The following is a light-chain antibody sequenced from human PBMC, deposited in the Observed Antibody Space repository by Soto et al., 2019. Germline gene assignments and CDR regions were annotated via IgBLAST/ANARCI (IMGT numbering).Light chain of an antibody. Sequence: QSVLTQPASVSGSPGQSITISCTGTSSDVGNYNYVSWFQQHPGKAPKLMIFQVSNRPSGVSDRFSGSKSGNTASLTISGLQAEDEADYYCSSYTGSGINTVVFGGGTKLTVL. V-gene: IGLV2-14*01. CDR2: QVS. CDR3: SSYTGSGINTVV. J-gene: IGLJ2*01. CDR1: SSDVGNYNY.